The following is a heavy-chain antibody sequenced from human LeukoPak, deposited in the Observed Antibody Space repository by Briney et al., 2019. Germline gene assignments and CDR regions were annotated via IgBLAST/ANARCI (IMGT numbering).Heavy chain of an antibody. CDR1: GFTFSSYS. V-gene: IGHV3-48*01. J-gene: IGHJ4*02. Sequence: PGGSLRLSCAASGFTFSSYSMSWVRQAPGKGLEWVSYISSSSSTIYYADSVKGRFAISRDNAKNSLYLQMNSLRAEDTAVYYCARAYGGNSWGQGTLVTVSS. CDR2: ISSSSSTI. CDR3: ARAYGGNS. D-gene: IGHD4-23*01.